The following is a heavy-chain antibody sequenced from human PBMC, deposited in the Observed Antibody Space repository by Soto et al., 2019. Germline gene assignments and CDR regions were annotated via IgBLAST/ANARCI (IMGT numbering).Heavy chain of an antibody. CDR1: GLTVSNVY. CDR2: ISSGGNT. D-gene: IGHD3-3*01. CDR3: ARDTLGGAYDFCH. J-gene: IGHJ4*02. V-gene: IGHV3-66*01. Sequence: EVQLVESGGGLVQPGGSLRLSCAASGLTVSNVYMTWVRQAPGKGLEWVSVISSGGNTYYADSVKCSFTISRDNSKNTLYLEMNSLRAGDTAVYYCARDTLGGAYDFCHGGQGTLVTVSS.